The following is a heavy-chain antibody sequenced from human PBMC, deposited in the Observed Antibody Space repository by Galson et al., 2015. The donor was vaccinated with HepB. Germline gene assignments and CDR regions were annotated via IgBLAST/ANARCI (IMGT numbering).Heavy chain of an antibody. CDR3: ATGLWFGGNRHFDL. J-gene: IGHJ2*01. Sequence: SCKVSGYTLTELSMHWVRQAPGKGLEWMGGFDPEDGETIYAQKFQGRVTMTEDTSTDTAYMELSSLRSEDTAVYYCATGLWFGGNRHFDLWGRGTLVTVSS. V-gene: IGHV1-24*01. D-gene: IGHD3-10*01. CDR2: FDPEDGET. CDR1: GYTLTELS.